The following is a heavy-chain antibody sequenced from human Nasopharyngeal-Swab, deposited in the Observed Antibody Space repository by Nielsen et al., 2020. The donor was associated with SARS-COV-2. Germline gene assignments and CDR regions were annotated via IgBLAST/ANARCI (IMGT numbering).Heavy chain of an antibody. Sequence: GESLKISCAASGFTVSSNYMSWVRQAPGKGLEWVSVIYSGGSTYYADSVKGRFTISRDNSKNTLNLQMNNLRAEDTAIYYCAKDRDSGDDSGEYYHYYGMDVWGQGAPVTVSS. CDR2: IYSGGST. V-gene: IGHV3-66*01. CDR1: GFTVSSNY. CDR3: AKDRDSGDDSGEYYHYYGMDV. J-gene: IGHJ6*02. D-gene: IGHD5-12*01.